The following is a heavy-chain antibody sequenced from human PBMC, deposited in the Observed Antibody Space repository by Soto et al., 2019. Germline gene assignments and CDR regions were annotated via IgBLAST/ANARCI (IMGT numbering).Heavy chain of an antibody. V-gene: IGHV3-21*01. CDR1: GFTFTRYS. CDR2: ISSTTNYI. Sequence: GGSLRLSCAASGFTFTRYSMNWVRQAPGKGLEWVSSISSTTNYIYYADSMKGRLTVSRDNAKNSVYLEMNSLSAEDTAVYYCARESEDLTSNFDYWGQGTLVTVSS. J-gene: IGHJ4*02. CDR3: ARESEDLTSNFDY.